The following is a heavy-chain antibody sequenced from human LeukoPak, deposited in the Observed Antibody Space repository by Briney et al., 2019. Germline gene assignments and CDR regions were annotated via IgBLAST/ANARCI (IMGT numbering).Heavy chain of an antibody. CDR1: GFTFSSYG. CDR2: IRYDGSNK. V-gene: IGHV3-30*02. CDR3: AKDYDDKFDY. D-gene: IGHD3-9*01. Sequence: GGSLRLSCAASGFTFSSYGMHWVRQAPGKGLEWVAFIRYDGSNKYYADSVKGRFTISRDNSKNTLYLQMNSLRAKDTALYYCAKDYDDKFDYWGQGTLVTVSS. J-gene: IGHJ4*02.